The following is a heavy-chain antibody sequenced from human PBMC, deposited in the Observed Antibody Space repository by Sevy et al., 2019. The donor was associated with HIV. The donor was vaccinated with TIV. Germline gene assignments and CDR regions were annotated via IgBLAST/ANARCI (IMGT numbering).Heavy chain of an antibody. D-gene: IGHD6-6*01. CDR3: ARRYSSSTGKTFDY. J-gene: IGHJ4*02. CDR2: ISTYNGNT. CDR1: GYTFTSYG. V-gene: IGHV1-18*01. Sequence: ASVKVSCNASGYTFTSYGISWVRQAPGEGLEWMGWISTYNGNTNYAQKLQGRVTMTTDTSTSTAYMELRSLRSDDTAVYYCARRYSSSTGKTFDYWGQGTLVTVSS.